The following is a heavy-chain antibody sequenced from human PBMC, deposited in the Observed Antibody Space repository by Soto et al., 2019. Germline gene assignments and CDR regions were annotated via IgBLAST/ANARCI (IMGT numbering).Heavy chain of an antibody. CDR1: GGSISSSNW. J-gene: IGHJ6*02. D-gene: IGHD3-10*01. CDR2: IYHSGST. V-gene: IGHV4-4*02. CDR3: ARSRYGSGSYAYYDHYYGMDV. Sequence: QVQLQESGPGLVKPSGTLSLTCAVSGGSISSSNWWSWVRQPPGKGLEWIGEIYHSGSTNYNPSLKSRVTISVDKSKNQFSLKLSSVTAADTAVYYCARSRYGSGSYAYYDHYYGMDVWGQGTTVTVSS.